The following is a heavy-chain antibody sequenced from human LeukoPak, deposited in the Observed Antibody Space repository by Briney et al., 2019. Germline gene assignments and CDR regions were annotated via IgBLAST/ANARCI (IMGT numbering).Heavy chain of an antibody. D-gene: IGHD3-22*01. CDR1: AFTLSSYW. CDR3: ARDYFSYSRGSWAFDI. Sequence: GSPRLSCAASAFTLSSYWMSWVRQAPGNGLEWVANIDQDGSEKYYVESMKGRSTNSRDNAKNSLYLQMNRLRAEDTAVYYCARDYFSYSRGSWAFDIWGQGTMVTVSS. CDR2: IDQDGSEK. V-gene: IGHV3-7*03. J-gene: IGHJ3*02.